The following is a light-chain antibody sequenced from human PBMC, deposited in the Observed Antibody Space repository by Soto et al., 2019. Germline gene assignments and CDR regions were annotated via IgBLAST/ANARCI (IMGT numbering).Light chain of an antibody. J-gene: IGKJ2*01. CDR1: QSVSSN. V-gene: IGKV3-15*01. CDR3: QQYINWPEYT. CDR2: GAS. Sequence: EIVMTQSPATLSVSPGERATLSCRASQSVSSNLAWYQQKPGQAPRLLIYGASTRATGIPARFSGSGSGTGFTLTISSLQSEDFAVYYCQQYINWPEYTFGRGTKVEIK.